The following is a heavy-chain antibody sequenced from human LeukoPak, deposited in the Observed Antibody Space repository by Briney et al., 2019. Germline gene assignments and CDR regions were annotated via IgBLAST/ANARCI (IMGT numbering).Heavy chain of an antibody. Sequence: GGSLRLSCAASGFTFSNAWMIWVRQAPGKGPEWVANIKQDGTEKYYVDSVKGRFTISRDNAKNSLYLQMNSLRVEDTAIYYCAKVAKYYYGSETYYFFEHWGQGTPVTASS. CDR2: IKQDGTEK. D-gene: IGHD3-10*01. V-gene: IGHV3-7*01. CDR3: AKVAKYYYGSETYYFFEH. J-gene: IGHJ4*02. CDR1: GFTFSNAW.